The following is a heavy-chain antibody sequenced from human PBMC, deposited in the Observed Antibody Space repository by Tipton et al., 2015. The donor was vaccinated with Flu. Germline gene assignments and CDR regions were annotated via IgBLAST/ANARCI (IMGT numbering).Heavy chain of an antibody. V-gene: IGHV3-48*03. D-gene: IGHD2-15*01. J-gene: IGHJ5*02. CDR3: ARSRGLVVVVAATQRGANWVDP. CDR1: GFTFSSYE. CDR2: ISSSGGTI. Sequence: QLVQSGGGLVQPGGSLRLSCAASGFTFSSYEMNWVRQAPGKGLEWVSYISSSGGTIYYADSVKGRFTISRDNTKNSLYLQMNSLRAEDTAVYYCARSRGLVVVVAATQRGANWVDPCGQGTLVTVSS.